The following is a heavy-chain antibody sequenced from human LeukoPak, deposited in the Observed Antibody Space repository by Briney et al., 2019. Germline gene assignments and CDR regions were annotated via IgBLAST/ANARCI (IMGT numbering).Heavy chain of an antibody. Sequence: SETLSLTCAVYGLSFNDYYWNWLRQPPGKGLEWIGEINARGDTNYNPSLKSRVNISVDTSKKQFSLRLTSMIAADTALYYCARGQVPAARGYNWFDPWGQGTLVTVSS. V-gene: IGHV4-34*01. D-gene: IGHD2-2*01. CDR1: GLSFNDYY. CDR2: INARGDT. J-gene: IGHJ5*02. CDR3: ARGQVPAARGYNWFDP.